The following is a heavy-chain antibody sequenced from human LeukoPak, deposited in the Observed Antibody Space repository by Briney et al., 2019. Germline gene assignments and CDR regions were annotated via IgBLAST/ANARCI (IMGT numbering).Heavy chain of an antibody. CDR2: ISAYNGNT. V-gene: IGHV1-18*01. CDR3: AREYYYDSSGSSYYYYYMDV. Sequence: ASVTVSCKASGYTFTSYGISWVRQAPGQGLDWMGWISAYNGNTNYAQKLQGRVTMTTDTSTSTAYMELRSLRSDDTAVYYCAREYYYDSSGSSYYYYYMDVWGKGTTVTVSS. D-gene: IGHD3-22*01. J-gene: IGHJ6*03. CDR1: GYTFTSYG.